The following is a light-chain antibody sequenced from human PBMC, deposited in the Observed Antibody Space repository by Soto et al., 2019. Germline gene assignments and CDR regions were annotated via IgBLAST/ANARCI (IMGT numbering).Light chain of an antibody. CDR3: QQYYTWPVT. CDR2: DAS. V-gene: IGKV3-15*01. J-gene: IGKJ4*01. Sequence: IVMTQSPATLSVSPGEGVTFSCRASQSVTTTLAWYQHKPGQAPRLLISDASSGATGIPARFSGSGSGTEFTLTINSLQSEDFAVYYCQQYYTWPVTFGGGTKVDIK. CDR1: QSVTTT.